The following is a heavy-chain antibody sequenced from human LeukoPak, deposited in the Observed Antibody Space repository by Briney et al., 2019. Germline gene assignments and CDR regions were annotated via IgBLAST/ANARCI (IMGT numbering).Heavy chain of an antibody. CDR2: IYSSGNT. D-gene: IGHD3-3*01. V-gene: IGHV4-4*07. CDR1: GGSISGYY. Sequence: PSETLSLTCTVCGGSISGYYWSWIRQPAGKGLEWIGRIYSSGNTNYHPSLKSRVTISIDTSKNQVSLKLTSVTAADTAVYYCARTSTIFGVVISYYFDYWGQGTLVTVSS. CDR3: ARTSTIFGVVISYYFDY. J-gene: IGHJ4*02.